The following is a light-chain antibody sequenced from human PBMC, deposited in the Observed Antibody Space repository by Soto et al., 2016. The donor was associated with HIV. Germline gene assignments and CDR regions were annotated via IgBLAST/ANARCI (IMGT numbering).Light chain of an antibody. CDR1: QSLLHSNGYNY. Sequence: DIVMTQSPLSLPVTPGEPASISCRSSQSLLHSNGYNYLDWYLQKPGQSPQLLIYLGSNRASGAPDRFSGSGSGTDFTLKISRVEAEDVGVYYCMQALQTRLTFGGGTKVEI. CDR2: LGS. CDR3: MQALQTRLT. J-gene: IGKJ4*01. V-gene: IGKV2-28*01.